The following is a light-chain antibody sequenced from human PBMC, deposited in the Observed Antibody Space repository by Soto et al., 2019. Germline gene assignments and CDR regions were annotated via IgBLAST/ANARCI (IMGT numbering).Light chain of an antibody. J-gene: IGLJ2*01. V-gene: IGLV1-44*01. CDR1: RSNIGTYT. CDR3: AAWDDSLRAVV. Sequence: QYVLTQSPSASGTPGQRVTIYCSGSRSNIGTYTVNWYQQLPGTAPTLLIFRNHQRPSGVPDRFSGSKSGTSASLAISGPQSEDEADYYCAAWDDSLRAVVFGGGTKVTVL. CDR2: RNH.